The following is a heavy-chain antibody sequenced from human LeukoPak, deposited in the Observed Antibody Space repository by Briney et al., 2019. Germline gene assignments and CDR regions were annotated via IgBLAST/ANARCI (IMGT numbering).Heavy chain of an antibody. CDR1: GDSISRYY. D-gene: IGHD3-22*01. V-gene: IGHV4-59*01. CDR3: AREGYDSNIYYKADY. Sequence: SETLSLTCTVSGDSISRYYWSWIRQPPGKGLEWIGYIYYSGSTNYNPSLKSRVTITVDTSKNQFSLKLSSVTAADTAVYYCAREGYDSNIYYKADYWGQGTLVTVSS. J-gene: IGHJ4*02. CDR2: IYYSGST.